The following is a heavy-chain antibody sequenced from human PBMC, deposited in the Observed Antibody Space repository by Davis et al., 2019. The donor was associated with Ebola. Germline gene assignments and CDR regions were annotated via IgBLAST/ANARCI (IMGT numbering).Heavy chain of an antibody. CDR3: ARGPSGSSSDYYYYYGMDV. CDR2: YYYTGST. J-gene: IGHJ6*02. CDR1: GGFVSSGGYS. Sequence: MPSETLSLTCAVSGGFVSSGGYSWSWIRQPPGKGLEWIGYYYYTGSTYYSPSLKNPVTVSVDTSKNQFSLKLSSVTAADTAVYYCARGPSGSSSDYYYYYGMDVWGQGTTVTVSS. D-gene: IGHD6-6*01. V-gene: IGHV4-61*08.